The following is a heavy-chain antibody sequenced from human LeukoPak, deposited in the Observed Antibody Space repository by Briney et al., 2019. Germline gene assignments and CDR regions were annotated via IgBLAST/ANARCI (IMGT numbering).Heavy chain of an antibody. D-gene: IGHD6-13*01. Sequence: ASVKVSFKASGYRLTSYGISWVRQAPGQGLEWMGWISTYNGNTNYAQKFQDRVTMTTDTSTSTAYMELRGLRSDDTAVYYCARYSVSYSSSWHYYFDYWGQGTLVTVSS. CDR2: ISTYNGNT. CDR1: GYRLTSYG. CDR3: ARYSVSYSSSWHYYFDY. V-gene: IGHV1-18*01. J-gene: IGHJ4*02.